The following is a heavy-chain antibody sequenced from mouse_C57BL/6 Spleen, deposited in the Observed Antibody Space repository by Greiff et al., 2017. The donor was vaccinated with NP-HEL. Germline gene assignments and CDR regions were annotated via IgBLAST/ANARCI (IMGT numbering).Heavy chain of an antibody. CDR1: GYTFTSYW. D-gene: IGHD2-3*01. Sequence: QVQLQQPGAELVRPGSSVKLSCKASGYTFTSYWMHWVKQRPIQGLEWIGNIDPSDSETHYNQKFKDKATLTVDKSSSTAYMQLSSLTSEDSAVYYCARSIGGYYFDAMDYWGQGTSVSVSS. CDR2: IDPSDSET. CDR3: ARSIGGYYFDAMDY. J-gene: IGHJ4*01. V-gene: IGHV1-52*01.